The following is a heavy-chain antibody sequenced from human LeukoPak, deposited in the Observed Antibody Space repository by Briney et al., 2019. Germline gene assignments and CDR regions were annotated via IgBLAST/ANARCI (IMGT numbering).Heavy chain of an antibody. J-gene: IGHJ3*02. CDR1: GYTVTGYY. CDR3: VTDRAPGRQRMEDDAFHI. V-gene: IGHV1-2*02. Sequence: ASVKVSCKASGYTVTGYYIHGVRQASGQGLDWMGWGNPNSVDTNYAQNFEGRVTMTRDTRISTGYIDCSRLRSDDTAICYIVTDRAPGRQRMEDDAFHIWGQGTMVTVYS. CDR2: GNPNSVDT. D-gene: IGHD6-25*01.